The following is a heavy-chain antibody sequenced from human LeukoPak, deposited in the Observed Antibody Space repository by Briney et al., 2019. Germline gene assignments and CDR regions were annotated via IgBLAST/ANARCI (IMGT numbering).Heavy chain of an antibody. Sequence: SETLSLTCTVSGGSISSYSWSWIRQPPGKGLEWIGSVYYSGSTNYNPSLKSRVTMSVDTSKNQFSLKLSSVTAADTAVYYCARHGGESIVAMILHAFDIWGQGTMVTVSS. J-gene: IGHJ3*02. V-gene: IGHV4-59*08. CDR3: ARHGGESIVAMILHAFDI. CDR2: VYYSGST. CDR1: GGSISSYS. D-gene: IGHD5-12*01.